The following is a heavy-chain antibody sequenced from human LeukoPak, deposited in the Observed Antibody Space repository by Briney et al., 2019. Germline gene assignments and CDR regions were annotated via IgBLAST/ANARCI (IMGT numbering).Heavy chain of an antibody. CDR2: INHSGST. D-gene: IGHD4-11*01. V-gene: IGHV4-34*01. CDR1: GGSFSGYY. CDR3: ARGRSTVPYDS. Sequence: SETLSLTCAVYGGSFSGYYWSWIRQPPGKGLEWIGEINHSGSTNYNPSLKSRVTISVDTSKNQFSLKLSSVTAADTAVYYCARGRSTVPYDSWGQGTPVTVSS. J-gene: IGHJ4*02.